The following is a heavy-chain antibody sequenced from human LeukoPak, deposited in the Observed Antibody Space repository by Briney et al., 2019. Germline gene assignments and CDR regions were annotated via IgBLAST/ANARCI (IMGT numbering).Heavy chain of an antibody. Sequence: GRSLRLSCAASGFTVSSNYMSWVRQAPGKGLEWVSVIYSGGSTYYADSVKGRFTISRDNSKNTLYLQMNSLRAEDTALYYCASGGIYYGAAFDFWGQGTLVTVSS. CDR3: ASGGIYYGAAFDF. V-gene: IGHV3-53*01. J-gene: IGHJ4*02. D-gene: IGHD1-26*01. CDR2: IYSGGST. CDR1: GFTVSSNY.